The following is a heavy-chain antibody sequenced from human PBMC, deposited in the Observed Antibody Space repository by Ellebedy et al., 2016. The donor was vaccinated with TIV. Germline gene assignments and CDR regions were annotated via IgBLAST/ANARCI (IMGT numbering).Heavy chain of an antibody. CDR1: RYSLSELS. CDR3: TTEKYNRWGYFGL. CDR2: FDPEDGET. V-gene: IGHV1-24*01. D-gene: IGHD1-14*01. J-gene: IGHJ2*01. Sequence: AASVKVSCKVSRYSLSELSMHWVRQAPGKGLEWMGGFDPEDGETVYAHKFQGTVTMTEDTSTDTTYMELSSLRSEDTAVYYCTTEKYNRWGYFGLWGRGTLVTVSS.